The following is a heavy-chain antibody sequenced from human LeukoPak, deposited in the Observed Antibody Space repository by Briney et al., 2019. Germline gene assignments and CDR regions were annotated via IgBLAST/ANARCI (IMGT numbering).Heavy chain of an antibody. CDR1: GFTFSTYW. CDR3: ARVGVRVAAAGRAEYFQH. Sequence: GGSLRLSCAASGFTFSTYWMNWVRQAPGKGLEWVANIKQDASEIYYVDSVKGRFTISRDNAKNSLYLQMNSLRAEDTAVYYCARVGVRVAAAGRAEYFQHWGQGTLVTVSS. J-gene: IGHJ1*01. D-gene: IGHD6-13*01. V-gene: IGHV3-7*03. CDR2: IKQDASEI.